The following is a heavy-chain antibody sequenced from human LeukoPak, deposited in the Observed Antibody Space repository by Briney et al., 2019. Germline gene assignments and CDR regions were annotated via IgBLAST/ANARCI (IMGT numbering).Heavy chain of an antibody. D-gene: IGHD3-10*01. Sequence: KPSETLSLTCAVSGGSISSSNWRSGGRQPRGEGLEWIGEMYNRGSNNYKPSIKSRVTISVDKTKNQFSLKLSSVTAADTAVYYCASFHYGSGIKAIYYYYMDVWGKGTTVTVSS. CDR1: GGSISSSNW. J-gene: IGHJ6*03. CDR2: MYNRGSN. CDR3: ASFHYGSGIKAIYYYYMDV. V-gene: IGHV4-4*02.